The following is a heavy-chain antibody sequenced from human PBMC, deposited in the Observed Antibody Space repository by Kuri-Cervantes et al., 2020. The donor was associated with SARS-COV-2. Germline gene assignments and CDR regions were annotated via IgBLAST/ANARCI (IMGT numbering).Heavy chain of an antibody. CDR3: AREGGIAVAGTGFDY. Sequence: ASVKVSCKASGYTFTGYYMHWVRQAPGQGLEWMGWINPNSGGTNYAQKFQGRVTMTRDTSISTAYMELSRLRSDDTAVYYCAREGGIAVAGTGFDYWVQGTLVTVSS. J-gene: IGHJ4*02. D-gene: IGHD6-19*01. V-gene: IGHV1-2*02. CDR1: GYTFTGYY. CDR2: INPNSGGT.